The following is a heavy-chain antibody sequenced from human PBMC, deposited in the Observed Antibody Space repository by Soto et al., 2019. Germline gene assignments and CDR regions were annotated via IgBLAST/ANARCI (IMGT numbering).Heavy chain of an antibody. CDR2: INPTEGRT. CDR3: ARGREISFGYNWFDP. Sequence: QVQLVQSGAEMRKPGASLQLSCQTSGYPFTSYHVHWVRQAPGQGLEWLGVINPTEGRTRYSQKFQDRVNMTRDTSTSTVYMELSSLRSEDTALYFCARGREISFGYNWFDPWGQGTLVTVSS. J-gene: IGHJ5*02. CDR1: GYPFTSYH. D-gene: IGHD3-3*01. V-gene: IGHV1-46*01.